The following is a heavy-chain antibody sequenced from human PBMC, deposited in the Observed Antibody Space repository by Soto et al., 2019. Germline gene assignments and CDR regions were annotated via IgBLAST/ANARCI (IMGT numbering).Heavy chain of an antibody. V-gene: IGHV4-38-2*02. J-gene: IGHJ4*01. CDR1: GYSISSGSY. Sequence: SETLSLTCTVSGYSISSGSYGAWIRQPPGKGPEWIASIYHGGTTFYNPSLKSRITISVDTSNNQFSLKLTSVTAADTAVYYCARVHVMVVAGSTFDYWGHGTLVTVSS. CDR3: ARVHVMVVAGSTFDY. D-gene: IGHD6-19*01. CDR2: IYHGGTT.